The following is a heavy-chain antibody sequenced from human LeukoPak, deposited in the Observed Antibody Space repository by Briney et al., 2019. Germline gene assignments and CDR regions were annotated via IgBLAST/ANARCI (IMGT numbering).Heavy chain of an antibody. CDR3: ARGPYSSSWHSPLDY. V-gene: IGHV4-61*01. D-gene: IGHD6-13*01. Sequence: SETLSLTCVVSGGSISSGTHYWGWIRQPPGKGLEWIGCLYYNGNTNYNPSLKSRVTIPVDTSENQFSLKLTSVTAADTAVYYCARGPYSSSWHSPLDYWGQGALVTVSS. CDR2: LYYNGNT. J-gene: IGHJ4*02. CDR1: GGSISSGTHY.